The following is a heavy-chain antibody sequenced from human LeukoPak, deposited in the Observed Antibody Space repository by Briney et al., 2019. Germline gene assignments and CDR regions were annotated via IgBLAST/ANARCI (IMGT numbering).Heavy chain of an antibody. CDR2: MNTNSGNT. D-gene: IGHD2-2*02. CDR3: ARTPTKYCSSTSCYTPYFDY. V-gene: IGHV1-8*01. J-gene: IGHJ4*02. CDR1: GYTFTSYD. Sequence: ASVKVSCKASGYTFTSYDINWVRQATGQGLEWMGWMNTNSGNTGYAQKFQGRVTMTRNTSISTAYMELSSLRSEDTAVYYCARTPTKYCSSTSCYTPYFDYWGQGTLVTVSS.